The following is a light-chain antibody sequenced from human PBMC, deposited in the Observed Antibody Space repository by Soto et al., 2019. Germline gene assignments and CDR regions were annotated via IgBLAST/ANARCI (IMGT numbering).Light chain of an antibody. CDR1: SSDVGSYNL. Sequence: QSALTQPAYVSGSPGQSITISCTGTSSDVGSYNLVSWYQQHPGKAPKLIIYEANKRPSGISNRFSGSESGNTASLTISGLQPEDEADYYCCSYASRDTYVFGTGTKLTVL. J-gene: IGLJ1*01. V-gene: IGLV2-23*01. CDR2: EAN. CDR3: CSYASRDTYV.